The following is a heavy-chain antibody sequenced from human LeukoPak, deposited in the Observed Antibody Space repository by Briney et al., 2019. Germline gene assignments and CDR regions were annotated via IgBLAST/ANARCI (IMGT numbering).Heavy chain of an antibody. V-gene: IGHV1-69*13. D-gene: IGHD6-13*01. Sequence: SVKVSCKASGGTFTSYAISWVRQAPGQGLEWMGGIIPIFGTANYAQKFQGRVTITADESTSTAYMELSSLRSEDTAVYYCARRYSSSWYIFDYWGQGTLVTVSS. J-gene: IGHJ4*02. CDR1: GGTFTSYA. CDR3: ARRYSSSWYIFDY. CDR2: IIPIFGTA.